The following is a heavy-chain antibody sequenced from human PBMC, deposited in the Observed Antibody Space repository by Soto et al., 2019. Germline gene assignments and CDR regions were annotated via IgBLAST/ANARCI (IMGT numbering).Heavy chain of an antibody. V-gene: IGHV1-2*04. D-gene: IGHD2-2*01. CDR1: GYTFTGYY. CDR3: ARDFRSSYCSSTSCNGTSDAFDI. J-gene: IGHJ3*02. CDR2: INPNSGGT. Sequence: GASVKVSCKASGYTFTGYYMHWVRQAPGQGLEWMGWINPNSGGTNYAQKFQGWVTMTRDTSISAAYMELSRLRSDDTAVYYCARDFRSSYCSSTSCNGTSDAFDIWGQGTMVTVSS.